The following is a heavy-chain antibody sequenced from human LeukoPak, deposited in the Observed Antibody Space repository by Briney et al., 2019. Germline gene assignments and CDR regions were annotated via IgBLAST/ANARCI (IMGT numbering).Heavy chain of an antibody. V-gene: IGHV3-48*04. J-gene: IGHJ3*02. CDR2: ISSSSSTI. CDR3: ARISVVVVPAAIYAFDI. D-gene: IGHD2-2*01. CDR1: GFTFSSYS. Sequence: GSLLLSCAASGFTFSSYSMNWVRQAPGKGLEWASYISSSSSTIYYAASENGRFTISRDNAKNSLYLQMNIRRAEDTAVYYCARISVVVVPAAIYAFDIWGQGTMVTVSS.